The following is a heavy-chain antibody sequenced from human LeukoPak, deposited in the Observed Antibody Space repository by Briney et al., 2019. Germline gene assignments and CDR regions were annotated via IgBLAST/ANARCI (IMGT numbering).Heavy chain of an antibody. Sequence: SETLSLTCTVSGGSISSYYWSWIRQPPGKGLEWIGYIYYSGSTNYNPSLKSRVTISVDTSKNQFSLKLSSVTAADTAVYYCARWYSSSWYGEYFDYWGQGTLVTVS. V-gene: IGHV4-59*01. CDR1: GGSISSYY. CDR3: ARWYSSSWYGEYFDY. D-gene: IGHD6-13*01. J-gene: IGHJ4*02. CDR2: IYYSGST.